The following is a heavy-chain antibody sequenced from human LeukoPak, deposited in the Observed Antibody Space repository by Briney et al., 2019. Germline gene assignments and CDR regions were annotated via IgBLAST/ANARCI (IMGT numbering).Heavy chain of an antibody. D-gene: IGHD1-1*01. CDR2: IYSGGTT. V-gene: IGHV3-66*01. Sequence: AGGSLRLSCAASGFTVSSNYMSWVRQAPGKGLEWVSVIYSGGTTYYADSVKGRFTISRDNSKNTLYLQMNSLRAEDTAVYYCARTTTFAPHFGYWGQGTLVTVSS. J-gene: IGHJ4*02. CDR3: ARTTTFAPHFGY. CDR1: GFTVSSNY.